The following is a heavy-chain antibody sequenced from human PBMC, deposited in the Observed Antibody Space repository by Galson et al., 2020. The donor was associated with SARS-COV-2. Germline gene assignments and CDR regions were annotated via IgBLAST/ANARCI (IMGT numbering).Heavy chain of an antibody. CDR1: GFTFSSYS. D-gene: IGHD3-9*01. Sequence: GESLKISCAASGFTFSSYSMNWVRQAPGKGLEWVSYISSSSSTIYYADSVKGRFTISRDNAKNSLYLQMNSLRAEDTAVYYCARDGRTLHDKTDHLYYYYYGMDVWGQGTTVTVSS. V-gene: IGHV3-48*04. CDR2: ISSSSSTI. J-gene: IGHJ6*02. CDR3: ARDGRTLHDKTDHLYYYYYGMDV.